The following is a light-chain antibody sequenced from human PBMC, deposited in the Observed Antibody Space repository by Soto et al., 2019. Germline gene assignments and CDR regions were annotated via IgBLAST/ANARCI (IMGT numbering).Light chain of an antibody. CDR3: QQINDYPRT. J-gene: IGKJ2*01. CDR2: SAS. CDR1: QGISSY. V-gene: IGKV1-9*01. Sequence: DIQLTQSPSFLSASVGDRLTITCRASQGISSYLAWYQQKPGKAPKLLIHSASTLQSGVPSRFSGSGSGTEFTLTISSLQPEDFATYYCQQINDYPRTFGQGTKLEIK.